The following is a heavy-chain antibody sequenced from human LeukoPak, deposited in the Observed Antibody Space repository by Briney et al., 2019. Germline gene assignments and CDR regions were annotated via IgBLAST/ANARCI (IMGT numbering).Heavy chain of an antibody. J-gene: IGHJ4*02. CDR3: ARSGIAVAASVDY. CDR2: IYYSGST. Sequence: KASQTLSLTCTVSGGSISSGGYYWSWIRQHPGKGLEWIGYIYYSGSTYYNPSLKSRVTISVDTSKNQFSLKLSSVTAADTAVYYRARSGIAVAASVDYWGQGTLVTVSS. V-gene: IGHV4-31*03. CDR1: GGSISSGGYY. D-gene: IGHD6-19*01.